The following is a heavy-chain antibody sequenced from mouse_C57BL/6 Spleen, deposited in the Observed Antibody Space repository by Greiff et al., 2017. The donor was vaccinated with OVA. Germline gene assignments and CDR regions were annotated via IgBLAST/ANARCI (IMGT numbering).Heavy chain of an antibody. V-gene: IGHV2-2*01. CDR2: IWSGGST. Sequence: VMLVESGPGLVQPSQSLSITCTVSGFSLTSYGVHWVRQSPGKGLEWLGVIWSGGSTDYNAAFISRLSISKDNSKSQVFFKMNSLQADDTAIYYCARNEGLRRDYAMDYWGQGTSVTVSS. CDR1: GFSLTSYG. J-gene: IGHJ4*01. D-gene: IGHD2-4*01. CDR3: ARNEGLRRDYAMDY.